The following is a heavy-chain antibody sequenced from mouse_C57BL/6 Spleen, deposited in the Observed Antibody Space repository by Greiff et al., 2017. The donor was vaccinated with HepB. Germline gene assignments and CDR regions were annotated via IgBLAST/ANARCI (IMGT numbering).Heavy chain of an antibody. J-gene: IGHJ4*01. Sequence: EVMLVESGPELVKPGASVKISCKASGYSFTGYYMNWVKQSPEKSLEWIGEINPSTGGTTYNQKFKAKATLTVDKSSSTAYMQLKSLTSEDSAVYYCARGDGAMDYWGQGTSVTVSS. CDR3: ARGDGAMDY. D-gene: IGHD3-3*01. CDR1: GYSFTGYY. V-gene: IGHV1-42*01. CDR2: INPSTGGT.